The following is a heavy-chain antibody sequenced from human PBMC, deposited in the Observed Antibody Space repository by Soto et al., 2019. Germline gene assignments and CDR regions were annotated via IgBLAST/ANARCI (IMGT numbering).Heavy chain of an antibody. D-gene: IGHD3-22*01. J-gene: IGHJ4*02. CDR3: ANGRYYYDSSAYFDY. V-gene: IGHV3-23*01. Sequence: GGSLRLSCAASGFTFSSYDMSWVRQAPGKGLEWVSAISVSGGSTYYADSVKGRFTISRDNSKNTLYLQMNSLRAEDTAVYYCANGRYYYDSSAYFDYWGQGTLVTVSS. CDR1: GFTFSSYD. CDR2: ISVSGGST.